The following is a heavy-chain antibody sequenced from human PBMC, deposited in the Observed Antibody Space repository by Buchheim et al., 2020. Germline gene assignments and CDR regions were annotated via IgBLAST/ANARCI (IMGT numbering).Heavy chain of an antibody. CDR2: IWYDGSEK. CDR1: QFTFDSYG. CDR3: AGDWRPITIFGVVISH. Sequence: QVQLLESGGGVVQPGRSLRLSCEASQFTFDSYGMHWVRQAPGKGLEWVAVIWYDGSEKYYADSVKGRFNISRDNSNNTLYLQMNSLKVENTAVYYCAGDWRPITIFGVVISHWGQGTL. V-gene: IGHV3-33*01. J-gene: IGHJ4*02. D-gene: IGHD3-3*01.